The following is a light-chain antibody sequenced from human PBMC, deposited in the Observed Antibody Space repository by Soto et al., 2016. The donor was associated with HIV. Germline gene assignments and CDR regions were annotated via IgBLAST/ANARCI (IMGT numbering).Light chain of an antibody. CDR3: QSADSSGTHVV. J-gene: IGLJ2*01. CDR2: KDN. CDR1: PLPKQY. Sequence: SYELTQPPSVSVSPGQTARIPCSGDPLPKQYAYWYQQKPGQAPVVVIYKDNERPSGIPERISGSSSGTTVTLTISGVQAEDEADYYCQSADSSGTHVVFGGGTKLTVL. V-gene: IGLV3-25*03.